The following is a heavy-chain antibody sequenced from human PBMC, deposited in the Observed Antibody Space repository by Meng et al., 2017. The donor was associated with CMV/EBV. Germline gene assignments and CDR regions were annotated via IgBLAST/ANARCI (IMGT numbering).Heavy chain of an antibody. CDR3: ASFTIFGVVKDDMDV. CDR1: GFTFSSYS. Sequence: GESLKISCAASGFTFSSYSMNWVRQAPGKGLEWVSYISSSSSTIYYADSVKGRFTISRDNAKNSLYLQMNSLRAEDTAVYYCASFTIFGVVKDDMDVWGQGTTVTVSS. D-gene: IGHD3-3*01. V-gene: IGHV3-48*04. CDR2: ISSSSSTI. J-gene: IGHJ6*02.